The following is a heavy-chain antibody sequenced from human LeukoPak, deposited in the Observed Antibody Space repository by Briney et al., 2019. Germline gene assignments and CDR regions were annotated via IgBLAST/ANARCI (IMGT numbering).Heavy chain of an antibody. J-gene: IGHJ3*02. CDR2: IEQDGSET. CDR3: AKGGVRRYGSGSSDAFDI. Sequence: PGGSLRLSCAASGCTFSNYWMNWVRQVPGKGLECLANIEQDGSETYSADSVKGRFSISRDNAKNSLYLQMNSLRAEEAAVYYCAKGGVRRYGSGSSDAFDIWGQGTM. CDR1: GCTFSNYW. V-gene: IGHV3-7*03. D-gene: IGHD3-10*01.